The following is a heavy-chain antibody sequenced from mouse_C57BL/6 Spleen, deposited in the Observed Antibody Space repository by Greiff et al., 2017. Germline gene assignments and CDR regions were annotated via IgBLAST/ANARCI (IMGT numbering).Heavy chain of an antibody. CDR1: GYAFSSSW. Sequence: VQLQQSGPELVKPGASVKISCKASGYAFSSSWMNWVKQRPGKGLEWIGRIYPGDGDTNYNGKFKGKATLTADKSSSTAYMQLSSLTSEDSAVYFCARRGDYWYFDAWGTGTTVTVSS. V-gene: IGHV1-82*01. CDR3: ARRGDYWYFDA. CDR2: IYPGDGDT. J-gene: IGHJ1*03.